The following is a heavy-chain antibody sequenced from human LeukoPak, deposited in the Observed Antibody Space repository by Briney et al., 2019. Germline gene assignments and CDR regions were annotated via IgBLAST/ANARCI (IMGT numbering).Heavy chain of an antibody. CDR3: ARGDCSSTSCSPAGFDP. V-gene: IGHV1-69*05. J-gene: IGHJ5*02. D-gene: IGHD2-2*01. Sequence: SVKVSCKASGYTFTSYGISWVRQAPGQGLEWMGGIIPIFGTANYAQKFQGRVTITTDESTSTAYMELSSLRSEDTAVYYCARGDCSSTSCSPAGFDPWGQGTLVTVSS. CDR2: IIPIFGTA. CDR1: GYTFTSYG.